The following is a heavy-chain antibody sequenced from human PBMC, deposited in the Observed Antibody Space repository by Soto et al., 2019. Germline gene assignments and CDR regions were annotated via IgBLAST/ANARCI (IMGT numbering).Heavy chain of an antibody. CDR1: GFTFSSDA. CDR2: ISYDGSNK. D-gene: IGHD2-21*02. CDR3: ARDPATHCGGDCYPDAYYYYYGMDV. J-gene: IGHJ6*02. V-gene: IGHV3-30-3*01. Sequence: GCLRRSCAASGFTFSSDAVHWVRQAPGKGLEWVAVISYDGSNKYYADSVKGRFTISRDNSKNTLYLQMNSLRAEDTAVYYCARDPATHCGGDCYPDAYYYYYGMDVWGQGTTVTAP.